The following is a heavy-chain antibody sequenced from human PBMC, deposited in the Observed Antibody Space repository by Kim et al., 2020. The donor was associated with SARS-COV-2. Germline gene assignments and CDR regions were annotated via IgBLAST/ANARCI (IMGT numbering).Heavy chain of an antibody. CDR3: ARDRNSGYYGSGSHNWFDP. D-gene: IGHD3-10*01. Sequence: SETLSLTCTVSGGPISSYYRSWIRQPAGKGLEWIGRIYTSGSTNYNPSLKSRVTMSVDTSKNQFSLKLSFVTAADTAVYCFARDRNSGYYGSGSHNWFDP. CDR2: IYTSGST. CDR1: GGPISSYY. J-gene: IGHJ5*02. V-gene: IGHV4-4*07.